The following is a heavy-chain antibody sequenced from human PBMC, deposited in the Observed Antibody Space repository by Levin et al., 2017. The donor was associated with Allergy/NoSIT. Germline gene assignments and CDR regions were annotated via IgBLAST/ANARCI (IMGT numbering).Heavy chain of an antibody. CDR3: AKEVVTQGYFDY. CDR1: GFTFDDYA. J-gene: IGHJ4*02. D-gene: IGHD4-23*01. V-gene: IGHV3-9*01. CDR2: ISWNSGSI. Sequence: GGSLRLSCAASGFTFDDYAMHWVRQAPGKGLEWVSGISWNSGSIGYADSVKGRFTISRDNAKNSLYLQMNSLRAEDTALYYCAKEVVTQGYFDYWGQGTLVTVSS.